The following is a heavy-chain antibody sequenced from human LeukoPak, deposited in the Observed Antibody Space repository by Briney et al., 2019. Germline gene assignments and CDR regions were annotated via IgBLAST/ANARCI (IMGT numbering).Heavy chain of an antibody. CDR1: GFTFSSIA. CDR2: IRSNGDTA. CDR3: AKGQELDDGVFDS. V-gene: IGHV3-23*01. Sequence: PGGSLRLSCAASGFTFSSIAMTWVRQAPGKGLEWVSTIRSNGDTAYNADSVKGRFTLSRDNSKNTLYLQMNSLRVEDTAIYYCAKGQELDDGVFDSWGQGTLVTVSS. J-gene: IGHJ4*02. D-gene: IGHD1-1*01.